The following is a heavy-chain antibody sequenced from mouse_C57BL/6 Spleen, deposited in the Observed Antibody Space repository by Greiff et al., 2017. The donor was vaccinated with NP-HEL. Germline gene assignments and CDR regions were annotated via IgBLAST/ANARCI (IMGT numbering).Heavy chain of an antibody. CDR3: ARRSSLYYFDY. D-gene: IGHD6-1*01. CDR1: GFTFSSYG. CDR2: ISSGGSYT. Sequence: EVMLVESGGDLVKPGGSLKLSCAASGFTFSSYGMSWVRQTPDKRLAWVATISSGGSYTYYPDSVKGRFTISRDNAKNTLYLQMSSLKSEDTAMYYCARRSSLYYFDYWGQGTTLTVSS. V-gene: IGHV5-6*02. J-gene: IGHJ2*01.